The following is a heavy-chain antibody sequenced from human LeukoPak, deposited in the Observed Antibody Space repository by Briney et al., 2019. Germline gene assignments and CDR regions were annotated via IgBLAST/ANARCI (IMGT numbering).Heavy chain of an antibody. CDR1: GDSITSYC. D-gene: IGHD5-12*01. CDR3: AREWHHVFDY. CDR2: MCYSGST. J-gene: IGHJ4*02. V-gene: IGHV4-59*12. Sequence: SETLSLTCTVAGDSITSYCWSWVRQPPGKGLEWIGSMCYSGSTNFNPSLKSRVTISIDTSKNQFSLRLSSVTAADTAVYYCAREWHHVFDYWGQGNLVTVSS.